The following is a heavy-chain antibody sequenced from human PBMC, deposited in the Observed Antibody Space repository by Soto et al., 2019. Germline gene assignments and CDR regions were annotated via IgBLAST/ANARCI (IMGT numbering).Heavy chain of an antibody. Sequence: QVQLVESGGGVVQPGRSLRLSCAASGFTFSSYGMHWVRQAPGKGLEWVAVIWYDGSNKYYADSVKGRFTISRDNSKNTLYQQMNSLRAEDTAVYYCARGASTVPTYWYFDLWGRGTLVTVSS. J-gene: IGHJ2*01. D-gene: IGHD4-17*01. V-gene: IGHV3-33*01. CDR3: ARGASTVPTYWYFDL. CDR2: IWYDGSNK. CDR1: GFTFSSYG.